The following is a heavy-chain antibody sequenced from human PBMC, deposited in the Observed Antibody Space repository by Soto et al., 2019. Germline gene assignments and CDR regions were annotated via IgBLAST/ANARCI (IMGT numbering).Heavy chain of an antibody. Sequence: PSETLSLTCTVSGGSINSRTYYWGWIRQPPGKGLEWIGTIYHSGITYHNPSLKSRVTMFEDTSKNQFSLKMTFVTAADTAVYYCVRQDVQAWGRIDPWGQGALVTVSS. V-gene: IGHV4-39*01. D-gene: IGHD7-27*01. CDR2: IYHSGIT. CDR1: GGSINSRTYY. J-gene: IGHJ5*02. CDR3: VRQDVQAWGRIDP.